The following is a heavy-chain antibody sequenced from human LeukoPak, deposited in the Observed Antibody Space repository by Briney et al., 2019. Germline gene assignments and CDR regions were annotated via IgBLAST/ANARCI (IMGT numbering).Heavy chain of an antibody. D-gene: IGHD3-22*01. Sequence: SETLSLTCTVSGGSINTNTYFWNWIRQPAGKRLEWIGRFYASGRTDYNPSLTSRLSMSINTSSNQISLTLTSVTAADTAVYYCARYVDPYDISPHAFDIWGQGTVVTVSP. J-gene: IGHJ3*02. CDR2: FYASGRT. V-gene: IGHV4-61*02. CDR1: GGSINTNTYF. CDR3: ARYVDPYDISPHAFDI.